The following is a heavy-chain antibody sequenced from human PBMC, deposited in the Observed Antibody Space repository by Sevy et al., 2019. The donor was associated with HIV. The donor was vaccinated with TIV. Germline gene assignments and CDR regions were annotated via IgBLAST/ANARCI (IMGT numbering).Heavy chain of an antibody. V-gene: IGHV3-23*01. Sequence: GGSLRLSCAASGFTFSSYAMSWVRQAPGKGLEWVSAISGSCGSTYYADSVKGRFTISRDNSKNTLYLQMNSLRAEDTAVYYCAKDREKYYDFWSGYFGDAFDIWGQGTMVNVSS. D-gene: IGHD3-3*01. CDR3: AKDREKYYDFWSGYFGDAFDI. CDR2: ISGSCGST. CDR1: GFTFSSYA. J-gene: IGHJ3*02.